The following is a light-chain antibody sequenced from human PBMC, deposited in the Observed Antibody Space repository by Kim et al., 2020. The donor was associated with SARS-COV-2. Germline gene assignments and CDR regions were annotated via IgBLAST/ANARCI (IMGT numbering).Light chain of an antibody. V-gene: IGLV3-19*01. CDR3: NSRDSSGNYVV. CDR1: SLRSYY. Sequence: ALGQTVRIKCQGDSLRSYYASWDQQKPGQAPVLVIYGKNNRHSGIPDRFSGSSSGNTASLTITGAQAEDEADYYCNSRDSSGNYVVFGGGTQLTVL. J-gene: IGLJ2*01. CDR2: GKN.